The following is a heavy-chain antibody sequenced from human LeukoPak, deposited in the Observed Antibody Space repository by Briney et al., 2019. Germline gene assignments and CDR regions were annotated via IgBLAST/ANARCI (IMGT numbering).Heavy chain of an antibody. CDR1: RFTFDDYA. D-gene: IGHD3-10*01. CDR3: AKGGGSGSLYYYYGMDV. V-gene: IGHV3-9*01. J-gene: IGHJ6*02. Sequence: PGGSLRLSCAASRFTFDDYAMHWVRQAPGKGLEWVAGISWNSGSIGYADSVKGRFTISRDNANNSLYLQMNSLRAEDTALYYCAKGGGSGSLYYYYGMDVWGQGTTVTVSS. CDR2: ISWNSGSI.